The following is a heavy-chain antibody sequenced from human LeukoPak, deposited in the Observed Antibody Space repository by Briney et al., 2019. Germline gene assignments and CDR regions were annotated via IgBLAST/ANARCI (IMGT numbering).Heavy chain of an antibody. CDR2: ISGSGGTT. J-gene: IGHJ3*02. CDR3: ANRGYNYGLDAFDI. Sequence: GGSLRLSCAASGFTFSSYAMSWVCQPPGKGLEWVSGISGSGGTTYYADSVKGRFTISRDDSKNTLYLQMNSLRAEDTAVYYCANRGYNYGLDAFDIWGQGTMVTVSS. D-gene: IGHD5-18*01. V-gene: IGHV3-23*01. CDR1: GFTFSSYA.